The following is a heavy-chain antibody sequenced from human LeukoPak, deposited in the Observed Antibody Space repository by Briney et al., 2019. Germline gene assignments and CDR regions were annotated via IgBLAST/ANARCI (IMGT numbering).Heavy chain of an antibody. V-gene: IGHV3-11*01. Sequence: GGSLRLSCAASGFTFSDYYMGWIRQAPGKGLEWVSSISRGGNSVYYADSVRGRFTISRDNAKNSLYLQINSLRAEDTAVYYCARDQYLDCRGQGILVTVSS. CDR3: ARDQYLDC. CDR1: GFTFSDYY. CDR2: ISRGGNSV. J-gene: IGHJ4*02.